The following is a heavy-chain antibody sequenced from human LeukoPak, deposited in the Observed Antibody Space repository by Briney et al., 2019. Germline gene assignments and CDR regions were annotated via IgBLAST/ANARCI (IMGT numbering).Heavy chain of an antibody. CDR3: ARDREGVAVAGYYYYYYMDV. CDR1: GDTFSKYA. J-gene: IGHJ6*03. D-gene: IGHD6-19*01. Sequence: SVKVSCKASGDTFSKYAVTWVRQAPGQGLEWMGNIVPVFGTPIYAQKFQGRVTITTDESRTTAYMELSSLRSEDTAVYYCARDREGVAVAGYYYYYYMDVWGKGTTVTVSS. CDR2: IVPVFGTP. V-gene: IGHV1-69*05.